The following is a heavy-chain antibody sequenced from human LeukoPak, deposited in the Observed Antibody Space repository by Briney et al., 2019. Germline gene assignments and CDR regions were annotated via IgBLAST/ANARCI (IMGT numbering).Heavy chain of an antibody. CDR3: ARGGGRYSNA. Sequence: GASVKDSCRASGDTFTDYYVHWVRQAPGQGLEWMGRGSLNRGDTFFDQSFQGRVTMTRDTYICTAYVELSRLRSDDTAVYYCARGGGRYSNAWGQGALVTVSS. D-gene: IGHD1-26*01. CDR1: GDTFTDYY. J-gene: IGHJ5*02. CDR2: GSLNRGDT. V-gene: IGHV1-2*02.